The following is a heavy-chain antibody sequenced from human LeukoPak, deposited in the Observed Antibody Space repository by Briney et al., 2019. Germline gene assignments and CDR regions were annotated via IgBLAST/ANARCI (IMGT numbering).Heavy chain of an antibody. J-gene: IGHJ5*02. CDR3: ARLTSAAAFDP. CDR2: IYTSGST. CDR1: GGSISSYY. D-gene: IGHD4/OR15-4a*01. Sequence: SETLSLTCTVSGGSISSYYWSWIRQPPGKGLEWIGYIYTSGSTNYNPSLKSRVTISVDTSKNQFSPKLSSVTAADTAVYYCARLTSAAAFDPWGQGTLVTVSS. V-gene: IGHV4-4*09.